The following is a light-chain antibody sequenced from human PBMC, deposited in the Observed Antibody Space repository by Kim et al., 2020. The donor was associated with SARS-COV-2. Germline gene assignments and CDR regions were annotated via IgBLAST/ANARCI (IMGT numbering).Light chain of an antibody. CDR1: QSVTNS. CDR3: QQYSDWPRN. V-gene: IGKV3-15*01. CDR2: GAS. Sequence: EIVLTQSPATLSVSPGERATLSRRASQSVTNSLAWYQQRPGQVPRLLIYGASTRATGVPARFSGSGSGTEFTLTIGSLQSEDFAIYYWQQYSDWPRNFGQGTKLEI. J-gene: IGKJ2*01.